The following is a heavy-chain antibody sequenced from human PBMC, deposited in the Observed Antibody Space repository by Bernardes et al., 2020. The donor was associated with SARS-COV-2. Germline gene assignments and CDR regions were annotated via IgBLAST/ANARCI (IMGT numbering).Heavy chain of an antibody. D-gene: IGHD2-15*01. CDR3: ARGPRRVAAATPRGD. V-gene: IGHV3-21*01. J-gene: IGHJ4*02. CDR1: GFTFASHS. Sequence: GGSLRLSCAASGFTFASHSIMWVRQAPGQGLEWVSSISSTGASKFYAQSVKDRFTISKDNTKRSVSLEMNNLSAADTAVYFGARGPRRVAAATPRGDWGRGT. CDR2: ISSTGASK.